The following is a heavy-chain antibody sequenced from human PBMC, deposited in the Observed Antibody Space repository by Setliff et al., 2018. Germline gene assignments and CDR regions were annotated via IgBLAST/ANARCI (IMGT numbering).Heavy chain of an antibody. CDR3: VREGVDSRSSTDYRYYMDV. J-gene: IGHJ6*03. CDR1: GGTFSSYG. Sequence: ASVKVSCKASGGTFSSYGISWVRQAPGQGLEWMGGTIPIFGTTDYAQKFLGRVTIITDESTSTDFMELSSLRSEDTAVYYCVREGVDSRSSTDYRYYMDVWGKGTTVTV. D-gene: IGHD3-22*01. V-gene: IGHV1-69*05. CDR2: TIPIFGTT.